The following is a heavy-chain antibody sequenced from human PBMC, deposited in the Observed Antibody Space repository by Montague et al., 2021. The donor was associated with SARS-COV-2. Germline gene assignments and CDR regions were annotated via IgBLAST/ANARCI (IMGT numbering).Heavy chain of an antibody. D-gene: IGHD3-3*01. J-gene: IGHJ4*02. V-gene: IGHV3-21*01. CDR1: GFTFDIYY. CDR2: ISSSSSYI. Sequence: SLRLSCTASGFTFDIYYMHWVRQSPGKGLEWVSSISSSSSYIYYADSVKGRFTISRDNAKNSLYLQMNSLRAEDTAVYYCARDKITIFGVVIIDYWGQGTLVTVSS. CDR3: ARDKITIFGVVIIDY.